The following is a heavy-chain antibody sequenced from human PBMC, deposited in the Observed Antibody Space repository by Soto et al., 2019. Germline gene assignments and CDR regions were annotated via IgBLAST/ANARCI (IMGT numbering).Heavy chain of an antibody. CDR3: ARGRMITFGGVIVYQYYYYYGMDV. CDR1: GYTFTSYD. V-gene: IGHV1-8*01. Sequence: ASVKVSCKASGYTFTSYDINWVRQATGQGLECMGCMNPNSGNTGYAQKFQGRVTMTRNTSISTAYMELSSLRSEDTAVYYCARGRMITFGGVIVYQYYYYYGMDVWGQGTTVTVSS. D-gene: IGHD3-16*02. CDR2: MNPNSGNT. J-gene: IGHJ6*02.